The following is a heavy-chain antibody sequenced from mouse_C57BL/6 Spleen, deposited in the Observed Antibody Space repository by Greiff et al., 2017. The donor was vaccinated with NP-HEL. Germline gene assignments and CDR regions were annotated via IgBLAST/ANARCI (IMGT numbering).Heavy chain of an antibody. V-gene: IGHV14-4*01. D-gene: IGHD1-1*01. CDR1: GFNIKDDY. CDR2: IDPENGDT. J-gene: IGHJ2*01. Sequence: VQLKESGVELVRPGASVKLSCTASGFNIKDDYMHWVKQRPEQGLEWIGWIDPENGDTEYASKFQGKATITADTSSNTAYLQLSSLTSEDTAVYYCTTRGDDGDFDYWGQGTTLTVSS. CDR3: TTRGDDGDFDY.